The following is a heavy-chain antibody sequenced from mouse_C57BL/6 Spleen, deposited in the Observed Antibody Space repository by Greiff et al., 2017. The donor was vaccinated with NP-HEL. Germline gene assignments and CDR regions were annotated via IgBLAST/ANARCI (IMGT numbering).Heavy chain of an antibody. J-gene: IGHJ2*01. CDR1: GFNIKDYY. V-gene: IGHV14-2*01. CDR3: ARSDFITTVVANDFDY. Sequence: EVQLQQSGAELVKPGASVKLSCTASGFNIKDYYMHWVKQRIEQGLEWIGRIDPEDGETKYAPKFQGKTTITADTSSNTAYLKLSSLTSEDTAVSYCARSDFITTVVANDFDYWGQGTTVTVSS. D-gene: IGHD1-1*01. CDR2: IDPEDGET.